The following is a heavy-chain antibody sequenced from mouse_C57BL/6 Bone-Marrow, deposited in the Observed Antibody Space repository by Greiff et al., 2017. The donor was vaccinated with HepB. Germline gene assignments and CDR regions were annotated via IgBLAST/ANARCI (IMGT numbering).Heavy chain of an antibody. CDR1: GYSITSGYY. CDR3: VKRWYFDV. V-gene: IGHV3-6*01. Sequence: EVQLQESGPGLVKPSQSLSLTCSVTGYSITSGYYWNWIRQFPGNKLEWMGYISYDGSNNYNPSLKNRISITRDTSKNQFFLKLNSVTTEDTATYYCVKRWYFDVWGTGTTVTVSS. CDR2: ISYDGSN. J-gene: IGHJ1*03.